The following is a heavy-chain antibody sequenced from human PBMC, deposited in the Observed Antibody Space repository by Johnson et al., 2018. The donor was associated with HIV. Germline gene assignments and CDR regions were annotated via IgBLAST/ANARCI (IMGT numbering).Heavy chain of an antibody. CDR3: ARGYNFWSGYYFDVFDI. Sequence: QVQLVESGGGVVQPGGSLRLSCAASGFTFSNYPMYWVRQAPGKGLEWLAFISYDGTNKDNADSVKGRFTISRDNSKNTLYLQMNSLRPEDTAVYYCARGYNFWSGYYFDVFDIWGQGTMVTVSP. V-gene: IGHV3-30-3*01. J-gene: IGHJ3*02. CDR2: ISYDGTNK. D-gene: IGHD3-3*01. CDR1: GFTFSNYP.